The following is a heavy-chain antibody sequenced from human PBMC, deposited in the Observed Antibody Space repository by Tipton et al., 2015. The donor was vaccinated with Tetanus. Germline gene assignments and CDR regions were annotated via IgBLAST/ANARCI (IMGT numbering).Heavy chain of an antibody. V-gene: IGHV1-2*02. D-gene: IGHD3-22*01. Sequence: QMQLVQSGAEVKKPGASVKVSCKAFGYTFTAQYMYWVRQAPGQGLEWMGWIDPNSGDTKYAQKFRGRVTMTRDTSISTIHMELSGLRSDDTAVYYCARDRGDYIYYGMDVWGQGTTVTVSS. CDR3: ARDRGDYIYYGMDV. CDR1: GYTFTAQY. J-gene: IGHJ6*02. CDR2: IDPNSGDT.